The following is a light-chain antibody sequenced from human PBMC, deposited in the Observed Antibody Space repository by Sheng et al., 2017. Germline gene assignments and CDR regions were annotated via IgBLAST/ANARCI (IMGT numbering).Light chain of an antibody. Sequence: EIVMTQSPVTLSVSPGERVTLSCRASQSVSSNLAWYQQKPGQAPRLLIYGASTRATGIPARFSGSGSGTEFTLTISSLQSEDFAVYYCQQYNNWPLTFGRGTKVEIK. J-gene: IGKJ4*01. V-gene: IGKV3-15*01. CDR2: GAS. CDR1: QSVSSN. CDR3: QQYNNWPLT.